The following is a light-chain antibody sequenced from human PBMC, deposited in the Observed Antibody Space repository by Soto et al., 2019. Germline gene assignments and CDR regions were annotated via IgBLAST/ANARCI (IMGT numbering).Light chain of an antibody. V-gene: IGKV1-9*01. CDR1: QDVGTY. CDR3: QQVATYPLT. J-gene: IGKJ4*01. Sequence: DIQLTQSPSFLSASEGDRVTITCRASQDVGTYFAWYQLKPGKAPQLLVYVAFTLQSGVPSRFTGSGSGTEFTLTISSLQPEDSATYYCQQVATYPLTFGGGTKVEIK. CDR2: VAF.